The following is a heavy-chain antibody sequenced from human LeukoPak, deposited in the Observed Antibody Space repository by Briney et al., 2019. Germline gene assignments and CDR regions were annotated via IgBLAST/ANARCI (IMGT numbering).Heavy chain of an antibody. CDR2: IYYSGST. V-gene: IGHV4-59*01. CDR3: AEGLGYCSGGSCSHYMDV. J-gene: IGHJ6*03. D-gene: IGHD2-15*01. CDR1: GGSTSSYY. Sequence: SETLSLTCTVSGGSTSSYYWSWIRQPPGKGLEWIGYIYYSGSTNYNPSLKSRVTISVDTSKNQFSLKLSSVTAADTAVYYCAEGLGYCSGGSCSHYMDVWGKGTTVTVSS.